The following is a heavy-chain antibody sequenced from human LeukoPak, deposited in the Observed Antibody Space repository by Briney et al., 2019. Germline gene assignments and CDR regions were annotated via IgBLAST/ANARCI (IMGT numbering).Heavy chain of an antibody. J-gene: IGHJ4*02. D-gene: IGHD6-19*01. CDR2: ISGSGGST. CDR3: AKAGAVAARGFDY. Sequence: GGSLRLSCAASGFTFSSYWMSWVRQAPGKGLEWVSAISGSGGSTYYADSVKGRFTISRDNSKNTLYLQMNSLRADDTAVYYCAKAGAVAARGFDYWGQGTLVTVSS. CDR1: GFTFSSYW. V-gene: IGHV3-23*01.